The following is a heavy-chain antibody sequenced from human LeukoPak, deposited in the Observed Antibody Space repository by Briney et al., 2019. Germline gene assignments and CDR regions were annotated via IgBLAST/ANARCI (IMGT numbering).Heavy chain of an antibody. CDR1: GFTFDDYS. CDR2: ISWDGVST. D-gene: IGHD1-1*01. CDR3: AKGNAYSDYYMDV. Sequence: GGSLRLSCAASGFTFDDYSIHWVRQAPGKGLERVSFISWDGVSTYYADSVKGRFTISRDNSKNSLYLQMNSLRTEDTALYYCAKGNAYSDYYMDVWGKGTTVTVSS. V-gene: IGHV3-43*01. J-gene: IGHJ6*03.